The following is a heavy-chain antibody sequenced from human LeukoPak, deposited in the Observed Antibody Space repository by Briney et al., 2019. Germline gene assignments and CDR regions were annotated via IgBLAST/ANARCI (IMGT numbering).Heavy chain of an antibody. Sequence: GGSLRLSCEASGFTLSAYAMTWVRQAPGKGLEWVSVIYSGGSGSTYYADSVKGRFTISRDKSKNTLYLQMNSLRAEDTAVYYCARVRYDSSGYHPGAFDIWGQGTMVTVSS. J-gene: IGHJ3*02. D-gene: IGHD3-22*01. V-gene: IGHV3-53*01. CDR3: ARVRYDSSGYHPGAFDI. CDR1: GFTLSAYA. CDR2: IYSGGSGST.